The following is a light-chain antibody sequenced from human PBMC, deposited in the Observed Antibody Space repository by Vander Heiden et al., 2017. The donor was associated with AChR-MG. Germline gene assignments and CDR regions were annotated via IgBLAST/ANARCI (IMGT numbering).Light chain of an antibody. V-gene: IGKV2-28*01. CDR1: QSLLHSNGYNF. CDR3: MQALQTPRT. Sequence: DIVMTQSPLSLPVTPGEPASISCRSSQSLLHSNGYNFLNWYVQKPGQSPKLLIYLASYRASGVPDRFSGSGSGTDFTLKISRVEAEDVGVYYCMQALQTPRTFGPGTKVDLK. J-gene: IGKJ3*01. CDR2: LAS.